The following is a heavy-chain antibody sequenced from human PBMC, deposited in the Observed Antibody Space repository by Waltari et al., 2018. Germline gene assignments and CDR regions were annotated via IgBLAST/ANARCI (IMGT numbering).Heavy chain of an antibody. V-gene: IGHV3-30-3*01. Sequence: QVQLVESGGGVVQPGRSLRLSCAAAGFTFSSYAMPWVRQAPGKGLEWVAVISYDGSNKYYADSVKGRFTISRDNSKNTLYLQMNSLRAEDTAVYYCARDLYSYGLTGPVDYWGQGTLVTVSS. CDR2: ISYDGSNK. CDR3: ARDLYSYGLTGPVDY. J-gene: IGHJ4*02. CDR1: GFTFSSYA. D-gene: IGHD5-18*01.